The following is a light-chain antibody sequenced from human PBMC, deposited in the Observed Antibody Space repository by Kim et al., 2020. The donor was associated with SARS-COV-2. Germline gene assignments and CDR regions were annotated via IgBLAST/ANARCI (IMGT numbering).Light chain of an antibody. CDR3: QQRSNWPPLT. J-gene: IGKJ4*01. V-gene: IGKV3-11*01. CDR2: DAS. Sequence: SPGEGATLSGRASQNVDTYVAWYQQKPGQGPRLLIYDASTRAAGIPDRFSGSGSGTDFTLTIGSLEPEDFGVYYCQQRSNWPPLTFGGGTKVEIK. CDR1: QNVDTY.